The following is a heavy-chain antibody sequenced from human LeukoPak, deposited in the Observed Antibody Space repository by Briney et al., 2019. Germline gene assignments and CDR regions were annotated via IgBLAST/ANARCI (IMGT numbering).Heavy chain of an antibody. D-gene: IGHD6-19*01. V-gene: IGHV3-21*04. J-gene: IGHJ3*02. Sequence: GGSLRLSCAASGFTFSSYSMNWVRQAPGKGLEWVSSISSSSSSYIYYADSVKGRFTISRDNAKNSLYLQMNSLRAEDTAVYYCAREAGPYLSHAFDIWGQGTMVTVSS. CDR2: ISSSSSSYI. CDR1: GFTFSSYS. CDR3: AREAGPYLSHAFDI.